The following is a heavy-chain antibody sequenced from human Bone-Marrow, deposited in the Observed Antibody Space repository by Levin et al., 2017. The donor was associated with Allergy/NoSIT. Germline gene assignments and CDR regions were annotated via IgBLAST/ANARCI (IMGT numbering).Heavy chain of an antibody. V-gene: IGHV1-18*01. J-gene: IGHJ4*02. CDR1: GYAFTTYG. CDR3: VRDRAPSDY. CDR2: ISVYTGDT. Sequence: GASVKVSCKASGYAFTTYGITWVRQAPGQGLEWMGWISVYTGDTKYAQKFQGRMTMTTDTSTKIGYTELKSLRSDDTAVYYCVRDRAPSDYWGQGAPVTVAS.